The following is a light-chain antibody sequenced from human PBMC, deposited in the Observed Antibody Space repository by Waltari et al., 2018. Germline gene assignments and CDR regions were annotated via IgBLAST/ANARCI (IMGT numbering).Light chain of an antibody. CDR1: QSISSY. J-gene: IGKJ1*01. CDR2: AAS. V-gene: IGKV1-39*01. CDR3: QQSYSTPWT. Sequence: DIQMTQSPSSLSASVGDRVTLTCRASQSISSYLNWYQQKPGKAPKLLIYAASSLQSGVPSRFSGSGSGTDCTLTISSLQPEDFATYYGQQSYSTPWTFGQGTKVEIK.